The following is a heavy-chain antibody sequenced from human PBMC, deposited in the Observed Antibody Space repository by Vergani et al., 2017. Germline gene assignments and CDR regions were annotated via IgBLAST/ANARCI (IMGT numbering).Heavy chain of an antibody. CDR1: GGSITSTSYY. V-gene: IGHV4-39*07. CDR2: IYYRERT. J-gene: IGHJ6*03. D-gene: IGHD3-16*02. Sequence: LQLQESGPRLVKPSQTLSLTCTVSGGSITSTSYYWGWIRQTPGQGLEWIGSIYYRERTYYNPSLKSRVSISVDTSKSQFSLSLTSVTAADTAVYFCARASLRALVGYYYYMDVWGKGKTVVVSS. CDR3: ARASLRALVGYYYYMDV.